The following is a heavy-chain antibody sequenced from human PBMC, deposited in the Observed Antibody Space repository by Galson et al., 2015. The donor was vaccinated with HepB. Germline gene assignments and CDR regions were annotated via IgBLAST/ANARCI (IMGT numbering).Heavy chain of an antibody. D-gene: IGHD6-6*01. CDR1: GFTFSSYA. CDR3: ARDLVADYYGMDV. J-gene: IGHJ6*02. CDR2: ISYDGSNK. Sequence: SLRLSCAASGFTFSSYAMHWVRQAPGKGLEWVAVISYDGSNKYYADSVKGRFTISRDNSKNTLYLQMNSLRAEDTAVYYCARDLVADYYGMDVWGQGTTVTVSS. V-gene: IGHV3-30*04.